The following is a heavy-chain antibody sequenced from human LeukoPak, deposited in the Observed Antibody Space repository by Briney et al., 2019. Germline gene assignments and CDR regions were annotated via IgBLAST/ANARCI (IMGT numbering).Heavy chain of an antibody. CDR2: INARGDT. CDR3: ARGQVPAARGYNWFDP. V-gene: IGHV4-34*01. J-gene: IGHJ5*02. CDR1: GWSFNDYY. Sequence: PSETLSLTCAVYGWSFNDYYWNWIRQPPGKGLEWVGEINARGDTNFNPSLKSRVTISVDTSKSQFSLTLTSMIAADTAVYYCARGQVPAARGYNWFDPWGQGTLVIVSS. D-gene: IGHD2-2*01.